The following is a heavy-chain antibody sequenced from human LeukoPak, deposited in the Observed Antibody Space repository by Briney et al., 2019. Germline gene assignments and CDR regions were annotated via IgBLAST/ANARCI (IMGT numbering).Heavy chain of an antibody. Sequence: SETLSLTCTVSGGSITYYYWSWIRQPPGKGLEWIGYIYYSGSTNYNPSLKSRVTISVDTSENQISLKLSSVTAADTAVYYCARGRSLIQLWPYYFDYWGQGTLVTVSS. J-gene: IGHJ4*02. CDR3: ARGRSLIQLWPYYFDY. CDR1: GGSITYYY. CDR2: IYYSGST. D-gene: IGHD5-18*01. V-gene: IGHV4-59*12.